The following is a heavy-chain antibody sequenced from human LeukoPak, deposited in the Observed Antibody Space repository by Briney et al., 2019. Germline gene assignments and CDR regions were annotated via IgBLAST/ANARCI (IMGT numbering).Heavy chain of an antibody. V-gene: IGHV3-30*02. CDR2: IRNDGSKD. J-gene: IGHJ5*02. Sequence: PGGSLRLSCAASGFTFRDFGMHWVRQAPGKGLEWVAFIRNDGSKDYYPDSVKGRFTISRDNSRSTLDLQMHSLRIEDTAVYYCVKGGSSSHNWFDPWGQGILVIVSS. CDR3: VKGGSSSHNWFDP. CDR1: GFTFRDFG. D-gene: IGHD6-13*01.